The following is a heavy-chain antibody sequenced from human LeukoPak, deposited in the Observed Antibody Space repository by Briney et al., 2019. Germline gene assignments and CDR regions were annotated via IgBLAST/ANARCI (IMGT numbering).Heavy chain of an antibody. Sequence: SSETLSLTCAVYGGSLSGYYWSWIRQPPGKGLEWIGEINHSGSTNYNPSLKSRVTISVDTSKNQFSLKLSSVTAADTAVYYCARREGQHYYDSSGYLGYWGQGTLVTVSS. J-gene: IGHJ4*02. V-gene: IGHV4-34*01. CDR3: ARREGQHYYDSSGYLGY. CDR2: INHSGST. CDR1: GGSLSGYY. D-gene: IGHD3-22*01.